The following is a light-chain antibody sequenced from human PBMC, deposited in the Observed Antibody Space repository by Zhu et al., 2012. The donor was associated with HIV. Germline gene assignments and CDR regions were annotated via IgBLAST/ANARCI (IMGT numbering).Light chain of an antibody. Sequence: VIMTQSPATLSVSAGERATLSCRASESVISYLAWYQQKAGQAPRLLIYGASTRTTGVPPRFSGSGSGTEFTLTITSMESEDFAVYYCQQYYRWPRTFGQGTELEI. CDR3: QQYYRWPRT. V-gene: IGKV3-15*01. CDR2: GAS. J-gene: IGKJ1*01. CDR1: ESVISY.